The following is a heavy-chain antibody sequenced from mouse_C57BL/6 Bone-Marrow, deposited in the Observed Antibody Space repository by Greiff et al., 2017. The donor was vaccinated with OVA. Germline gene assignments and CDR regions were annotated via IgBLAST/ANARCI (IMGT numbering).Heavy chain of an antibody. D-gene: IGHD1-1*01. J-gene: IGHJ2*01. CDR1: GYSFTGYY. Sequence: VQLQQSGPELVKPGASVKISCKASGYSFTGYYMNWVKQSPEKSLEWIGEINPSTGGTTYNQKLKAKATLTVDKSSSTAYMQLKSLTSEDSAVYYCARGGSIYWGQGTTLTVSS. CDR2: INPSTGGT. CDR3: ARGGSIY. V-gene: IGHV1-42*01.